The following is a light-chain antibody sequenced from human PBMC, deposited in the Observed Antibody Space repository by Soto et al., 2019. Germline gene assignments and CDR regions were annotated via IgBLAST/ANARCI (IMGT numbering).Light chain of an antibody. CDR1: QDIAKS. V-gene: IGKV1-33*01. J-gene: IGKJ5*01. Sequence: DIQMTQSPSSLCASVGDRVTITGQASQDIAKSVNWYQHTKGKAPKILIYDVSNLGSGVPSRFSGNRSGTYFSFPISSLDPEDFVTYYGDQYYHLPSIIGQGTRLEIK. CDR3: DQYYHLPSI. CDR2: DVS.